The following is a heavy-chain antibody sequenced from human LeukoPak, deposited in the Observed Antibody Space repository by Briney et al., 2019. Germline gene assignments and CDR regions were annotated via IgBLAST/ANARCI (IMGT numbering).Heavy chain of an antibody. V-gene: IGHV4-59*08. CDR1: GGSISSYY. J-gene: IGHJ4*02. CDR3: ARRAPYSYEWSTLDY. D-gene: IGHD5-18*01. CDR2: IYYSGST. Sequence: SETLSLTCTVSGGSISSYYWSWIRQPPGKGLEWIGYIYYSGSTNYNPSLKSRVTISVDTSKNQFSLKLSSVTATDTAVYYCARRAPYSYEWSTLDYWGQGTLVTVSS.